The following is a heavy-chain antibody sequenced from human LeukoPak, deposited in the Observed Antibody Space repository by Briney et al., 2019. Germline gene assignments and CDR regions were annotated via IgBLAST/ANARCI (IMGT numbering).Heavy chain of an antibody. CDR1: GYTFTSYG. CDR2: ISAYNGNT. D-gene: IGHD6-19*01. Sequence: ASVKVSCKASGYTFTSYGISWVRQAPGQGLEWMGWISAYNGNTNYAQKLQGRVTMTTDTSTSTAYMELRSLRSDDTAVYYCARTRWGGWRRTPNDKNWFDPWGRGTLVTVSS. V-gene: IGHV1-18*01. J-gene: IGHJ5*02. CDR3: ARTRWGGWRRTPNDKNWFDP.